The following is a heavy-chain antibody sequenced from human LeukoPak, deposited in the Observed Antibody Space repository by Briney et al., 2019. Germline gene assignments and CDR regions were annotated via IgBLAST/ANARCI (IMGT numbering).Heavy chain of an antibody. CDR3: ARDRTTVVTDY. V-gene: IGHV3-21*01. D-gene: IGHD4-17*01. CDR1: GFTFSSYS. J-gene: IGHJ4*02. Sequence: GGSLRLSCAASGFTFSSYSMNWVRQAPGKGLEWVSSISSSSSYIYYADSVKGRFTISRDNAKNSLYLQMNSLRAEDTAVYYCARDRTTVVTDYWGQGTLVTVSS. CDR2: ISSSSSYI.